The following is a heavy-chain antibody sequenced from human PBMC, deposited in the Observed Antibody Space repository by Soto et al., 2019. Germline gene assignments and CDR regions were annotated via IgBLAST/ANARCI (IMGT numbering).Heavy chain of an antibody. Sequence: VGSLRLSCAASGFTFSSYWMSWVRQAPGKGLEWVANIKQDGSEKYYVDSVKGRFTISRDNAKNSLYLQMNSLRAEDTAVYYCASQYSGYDDAFDIWGQGTMVTVSS. J-gene: IGHJ3*02. CDR3: ASQYSGYDDAFDI. D-gene: IGHD5-12*01. CDR2: IKQDGSEK. CDR1: GFTFSSYW. V-gene: IGHV3-7*01.